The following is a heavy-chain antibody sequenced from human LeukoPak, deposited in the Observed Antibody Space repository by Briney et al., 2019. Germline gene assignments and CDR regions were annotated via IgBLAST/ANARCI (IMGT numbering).Heavy chain of an antibody. CDR3: ARDKAAAGTNWFDP. V-gene: IGHV1-69*05. Sequence: SVKVSCKASGGTFSSYAISWVRQAPGQGLEWMGGIIPIFGTANYAQKFQGRVTITTDKSTSTAYMELSSLRSEDTAVYYCARDKAAAGTNWFDPWGQGTLVTVSS. CDR2: IIPIFGTA. D-gene: IGHD6-13*01. CDR1: GGTFSSYA. J-gene: IGHJ5*02.